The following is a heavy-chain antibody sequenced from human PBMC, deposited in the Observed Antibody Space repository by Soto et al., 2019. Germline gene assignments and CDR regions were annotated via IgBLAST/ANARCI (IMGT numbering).Heavy chain of an antibody. CDR2: INSDGTTT. V-gene: IGHV3-74*01. CDR1: GFTFTSYW. Sequence: PGGSLRLSCAASGFTFTSYWMHWVRQAPGKGLVWVSRINSDGTTTNYAESVTGRFTISRDNAKNTVYLQMNSLRAEDTAVYYCARGIKNYYGVDVWGQETTVTVS. J-gene: IGHJ6*02. CDR3: ARGIKNYYGVDV.